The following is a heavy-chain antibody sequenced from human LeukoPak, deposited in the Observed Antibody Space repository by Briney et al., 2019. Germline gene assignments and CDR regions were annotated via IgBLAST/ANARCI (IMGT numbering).Heavy chain of an antibody. D-gene: IGHD4-17*01. CDR2: FDPEDGER. V-gene: IGHV1-24*01. Sequence: ASVKVSCKVSGYTLTELSMHWVRQAPGKGLEWMGGFDPEDGERIYAQRIQGRVTMTEDTSTDTAYMELSSLRSEDTAIYYCATAHTTVTPFFDYWGQGTLVTVPS. J-gene: IGHJ4*02. CDR3: ATAHTTVTPFFDY. CDR1: GYTLTELS.